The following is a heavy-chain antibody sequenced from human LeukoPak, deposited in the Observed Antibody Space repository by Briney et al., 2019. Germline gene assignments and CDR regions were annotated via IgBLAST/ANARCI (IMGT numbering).Heavy chain of an antibody. CDR3: AKTPVRRFPLYFDY. Sequence: GGSLRLSCAASGFTFSSYAMSWVRQAPGKGLEWVSGISGSGGSTDYADSLKGRFTISRDNSKNTLYLQMNSLRAEDTAVYYCAKTPVRRFPLYFDYWGQGTLVPVSS. V-gene: IGHV3-23*01. J-gene: IGHJ4*02. D-gene: IGHD3-3*01. CDR1: GFTFSSYA. CDR2: ISGSGGST.